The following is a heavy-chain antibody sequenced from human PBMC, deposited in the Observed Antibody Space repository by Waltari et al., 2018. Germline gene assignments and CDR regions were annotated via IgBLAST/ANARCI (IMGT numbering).Heavy chain of an antibody. D-gene: IGHD6-13*01. CDR1: GFTFSSYS. J-gene: IGHJ4*02. CDR3: AKETYSSSQPYYFDY. CDR2: ISSSSSTI. V-gene: IGHV3-48*01. Sequence: EVQLVESGGGLVKPGGSLRLSCAASGFTFSSYSMNWVRQAPGKGLEWVSYISSSSSTIYYADSVKGRFTISRDNSKNTLYLQMNSLRAEDTAVYYCAKETYSSSQPYYFDYWGQGTLVTVSS.